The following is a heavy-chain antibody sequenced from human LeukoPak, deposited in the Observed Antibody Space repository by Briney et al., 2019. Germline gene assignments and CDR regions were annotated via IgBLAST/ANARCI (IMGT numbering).Heavy chain of an antibody. CDR1: GGSISSYY. J-gene: IGHJ4*02. Sequence: SETLSLTCTVSGGSISSYYWSWIRQPPGKGLEWIGHIYYSGSTNYNPSLKSRVTISVDTSKNQFSLKLSSVTAADTAVYYCTSYYYDSSGHYNFDYWGQGTLVTVSS. CDR2: IYYSGST. V-gene: IGHV4-59*01. CDR3: TSYYYDSSGHYNFDY. D-gene: IGHD3-22*01.